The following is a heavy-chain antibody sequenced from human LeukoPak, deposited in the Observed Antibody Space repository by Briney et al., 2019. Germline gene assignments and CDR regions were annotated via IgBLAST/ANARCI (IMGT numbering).Heavy chain of an antibody. CDR3: ARDGFSLSPPPPS. V-gene: IGHV3-7*01. CDR2: IKQDGSEK. J-gene: IGHJ5*02. D-gene: IGHD2/OR15-2a*01. CDR1: GFTFSSYW. Sequence: GGSLRLSCAASGFTFSSYWMSWLRQAPAKGLDWVADIKQDGSEKYYVDSVKGRFTISRDNPKNSLYPQMNSLTGEDGAVYLCARDGFSLSPPPPSWGQGPLVSVSS.